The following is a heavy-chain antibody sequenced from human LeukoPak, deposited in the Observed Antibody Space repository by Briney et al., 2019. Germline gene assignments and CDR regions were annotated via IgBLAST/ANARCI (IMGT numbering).Heavy chain of an antibody. CDR1: GYTFTGYY. J-gene: IGHJ4*02. Sequence: WASVKFSCTASGYTFTGYYMHWLRQAPGQGLEWMGWINPNSGGTNYAQKFKGRFTMTRDTSISTAYRELSRLRSDDTSVYYCARAVRYFASFLAAYWGQGTLVTVSS. CDR2: INPNSGGT. CDR3: ARAVRYFASFLAAY. V-gene: IGHV1-2*02. D-gene: IGHD3-9*01.